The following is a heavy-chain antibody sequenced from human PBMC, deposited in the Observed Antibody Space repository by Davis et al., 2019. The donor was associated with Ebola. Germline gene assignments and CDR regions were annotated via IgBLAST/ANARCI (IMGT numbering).Heavy chain of an antibody. CDR2: IRSKAYGGKT. J-gene: IGHJ6*02. CDR1: GFTSGDYA. Sequence: GESLKISCSAYGFTSGDYAMSWVRQAPGKGLEWVGFIRSKAYGGKTQYAASVKGRFTISRDDSKSIAFPQRNSLKSDGTAVYYCTRDLKQPPPSYYYGMDVWGQGTTVTVSS. D-gene: IGHD6-13*01. V-gene: IGHV3-49*04. CDR3: TRDLKQPPPSYYYGMDV.